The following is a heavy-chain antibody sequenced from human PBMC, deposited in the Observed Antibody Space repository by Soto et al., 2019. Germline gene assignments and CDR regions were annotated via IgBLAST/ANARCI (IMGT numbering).Heavy chain of an antibody. Sequence: GGSLRLSCAASGFTFSSYSMNWVRQAPGKGLEWVSYISSSSSTIYYADSVKGRFTISRDNAKNSLYLQMNSLRAEDTAVYYCARDAAPIYCSGGSCYISPDAFDIWGQGTMVTVSS. D-gene: IGHD2-15*01. CDR2: ISSSSSTI. CDR3: ARDAAPIYCSGGSCYISPDAFDI. J-gene: IGHJ3*02. CDR1: GFTFSSYS. V-gene: IGHV3-48*01.